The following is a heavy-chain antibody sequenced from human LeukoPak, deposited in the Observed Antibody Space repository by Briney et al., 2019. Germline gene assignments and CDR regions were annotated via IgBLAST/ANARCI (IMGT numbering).Heavy chain of an antibody. CDR1: GFTFDDYG. CDR3: ARDRDPYYYGSGSQSWFDP. D-gene: IGHD3-10*01. V-gene: IGHV3-20*04. Sequence: GGSLRLSCAASGFTFDDYGMSWVRQAPGKGLELVSGIDWNGGSTGYADSVKGRFTISRDNAKNSLYLQMNSLRAEDTALYYCARDRDPYYYGSGSQSWFDPWGQGTLVTVSS. CDR2: IDWNGGST. J-gene: IGHJ5*02.